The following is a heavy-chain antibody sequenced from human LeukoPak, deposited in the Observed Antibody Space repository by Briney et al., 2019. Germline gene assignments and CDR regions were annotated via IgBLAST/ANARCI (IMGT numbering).Heavy chain of an antibody. J-gene: IGHJ4*02. CDR2: INHSGST. V-gene: IGHV4-34*01. CDR3: ASSGFGEATFDY. D-gene: IGHD3-10*01. CDR1: GGSFSGYY. Sequence: SETLSLTCAVYGGSFSGYYWSWIRQPPGKGLEWIGEINHSGSTNYNPSLKSRVTISVDTSKNQFSLRLSSVTAADTAVYYCASSGFGEATFDYWGQGTLVTVSS.